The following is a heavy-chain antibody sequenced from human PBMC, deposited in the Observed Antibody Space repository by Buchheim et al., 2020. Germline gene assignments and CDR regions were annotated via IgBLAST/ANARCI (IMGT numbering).Heavy chain of an antibody. D-gene: IGHD4-17*01. CDR3: GAVTTGEYYFDY. V-gene: IGHV4-59*01. CDR2: IYHSGST. J-gene: IGHJ4*02. Sequence: QVQLQESGPGLVKPSETLSLTCTVSGGSISSYYWSWIRQPPGKGLEWIGYIYHSGSTNYNPSLKSRVTISVDTSKNQFSLKLSSVTAADTAVYYCGAVTTGEYYFDYWGQGTL. CDR1: GGSISSYY.